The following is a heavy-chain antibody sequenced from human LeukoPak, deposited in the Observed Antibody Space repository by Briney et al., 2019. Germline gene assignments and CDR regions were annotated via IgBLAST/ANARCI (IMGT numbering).Heavy chain of an antibody. CDR2: INPNNGGT. Sequence: GASVKVSCKASGYTLTGYYIRWVRQAPGQGLDWMGRINPNNGGTNYAQKFQGRVTMTRDMSMSTAYMELSRLRSDDTAVYYCAGEDNSSGYRPFDIWGQGTMVTVPS. CDR1: GYTLTGYY. V-gene: IGHV1-2*06. J-gene: IGHJ3*02. D-gene: IGHD3-22*01. CDR3: AGEDNSSGYRPFDI.